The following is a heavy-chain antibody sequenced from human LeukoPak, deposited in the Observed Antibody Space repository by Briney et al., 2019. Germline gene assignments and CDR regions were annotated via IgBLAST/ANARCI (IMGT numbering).Heavy chain of an antibody. Sequence: PGGSLRLSCAASGFTFSSYSMNWVRQAPGKGLECVSSITSSSSYIYYADSVKGRFTISRDNAKNSLYLEMNSLRAEDTAVYYCARDMPYYYDTRDNAFDIWGQGTMVTVSS. D-gene: IGHD3-22*01. CDR1: GFTFSSYS. CDR3: ARDMPYYYDTRDNAFDI. J-gene: IGHJ3*02. CDR2: ITSSSSYI. V-gene: IGHV3-21*01.